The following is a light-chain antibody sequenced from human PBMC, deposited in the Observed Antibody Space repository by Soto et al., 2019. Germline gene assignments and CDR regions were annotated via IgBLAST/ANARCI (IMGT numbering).Light chain of an antibody. CDR3: FSYTSSTAYV. V-gene: IGLV2-14*01. CDR1: SSDVGGYKY. CDR2: EVS. J-gene: IGLJ1*01. Sequence: QSVLTQPAAVSGSPGQLITISCTGTSSDVGGYKYVSWYQLHPGKAPKLMIYEVSNRPSGISNRFSASKSGNTASLTISGLQAEDEADYYCFSYTSSTAYVFGTGTKVTVL.